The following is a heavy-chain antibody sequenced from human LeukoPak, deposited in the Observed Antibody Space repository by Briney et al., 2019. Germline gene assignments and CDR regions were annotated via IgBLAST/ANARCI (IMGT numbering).Heavy chain of an antibody. CDR2: IYHSGST. CDR1: GGSISSGGYS. CDR3: AREGRDIVVVPVVYYYYYMDV. V-gene: IGHV4-30-2*01. Sequence: SETLSLTCAVSGGSISSGGYSWSWIRQPPGKGLEWIGYIYHSGSTYYNPSLKSRVTISVDRSKNQFSLKLSSVTAADTAVYYCAREGRDIVVVPVVYYYYYMDVWGKGTTVTVSS. D-gene: IGHD2-2*01. J-gene: IGHJ6*03.